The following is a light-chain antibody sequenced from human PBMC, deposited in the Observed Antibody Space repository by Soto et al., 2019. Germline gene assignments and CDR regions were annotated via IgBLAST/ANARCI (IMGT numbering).Light chain of an antibody. J-gene: IGKJ4*01. Sequence: EIVLTQSPGTLSLSPGERATLSCRASQSVSSSYLAWYQQKPGQAPRLLIYGASSRATGIPDRFSGSGSGTDCTLTISRLEPEDFAMYYCQQYGSSPSTFGGGTKVEIK. CDR1: QSVSSSY. CDR3: QQYGSSPST. V-gene: IGKV3-20*01. CDR2: GAS.